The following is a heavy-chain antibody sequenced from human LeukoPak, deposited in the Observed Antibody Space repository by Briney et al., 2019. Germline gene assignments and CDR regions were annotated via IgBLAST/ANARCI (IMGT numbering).Heavy chain of an antibody. J-gene: IGHJ5*02. CDR3: ARDGDEGRYFEA. D-gene: IGHD3-9*01. CDR1: GGSISSGSYY. Sequence: SETLSLTCTVSGGSISSGSYYWSWIRQPAGKGLEWIGRIYTSGSTNYNPSLKSRVTISVDTSKNQFSLKLSSVTAADTAVYYCARDGDEGRYFEAWGQGTRVTVSS. CDR2: IYTSGST. V-gene: IGHV4-61*02.